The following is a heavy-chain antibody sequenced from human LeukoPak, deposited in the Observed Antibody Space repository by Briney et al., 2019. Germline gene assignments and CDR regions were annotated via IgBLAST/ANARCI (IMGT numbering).Heavy chain of an antibody. CDR2: ISYDGSNK. CDR1: GFTFSSYS. V-gene: IGHV3-30*18. CDR3: AKDPQSLTYYDYVWGSYRYSGPDY. J-gene: IGHJ4*02. D-gene: IGHD3-16*02. Sequence: GGSLRLSCAASGFTFSSYSMIWVRQAPGKGLEWVAVISYDGSNKYYADSVKGRFTISRDNSKNTLYLQMNSLRAEDTAVYYRAKDPQSLTYYDYVWGSYRYSGPDYWGQGTLVTVSS.